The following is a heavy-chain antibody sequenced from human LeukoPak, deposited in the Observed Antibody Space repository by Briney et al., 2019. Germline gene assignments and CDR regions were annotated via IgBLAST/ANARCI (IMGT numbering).Heavy chain of an antibody. V-gene: IGHV3-23*01. CDR2: ISGSGGST. CDR3: AKRSYYGSGSFVASY. D-gene: IGHD3-10*01. Sequence: PGGSLRLSCAASGFTFSSYAMSWVRQAPGKGLEWVSAISGSGGSTYYADSVKGRFTISRDNSKNTLYLQMNSLRAVDTAVYYCAKRSYYGSGSFVASYWGQGTLVTVSS. CDR1: GFTFSSYA. J-gene: IGHJ4*02.